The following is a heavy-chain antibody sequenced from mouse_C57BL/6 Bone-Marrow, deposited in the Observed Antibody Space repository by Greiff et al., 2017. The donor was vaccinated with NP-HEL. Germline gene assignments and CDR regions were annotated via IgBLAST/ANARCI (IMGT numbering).Heavy chain of an antibody. CDR1: GYTFTSYG. CDR3: ARKPAAY. J-gene: IGHJ3*01. D-gene: IGHD6-1*01. V-gene: IGHV1-81*01. CDR2: IYPRSGNT. Sequence: VKLQQSGAELARPGASVKLSCKASGYTFTSYGISWVKQRTGQGLEWIGEIYPRSGNTYYNEKFKGKATLTADKSSSTAYMELRSLTSEDSAVYFCARKPAAYWGQGTLVTVSA.